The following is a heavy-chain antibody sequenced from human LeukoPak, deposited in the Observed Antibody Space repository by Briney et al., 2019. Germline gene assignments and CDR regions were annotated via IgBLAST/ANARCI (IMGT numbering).Heavy chain of an antibody. Sequence: GGSLRLSCAASGFTFSSYGMHWVRQAPGKGLEWVAVISYDGSNKYYADSVKGRFTISSDNSKNTLYLQMNSLRAEDTAVYYCAKDSRGIVVVPAGGGFDYWGQGTLVTVSS. CDR2: ISYDGSNK. CDR3: AKDSRGIVVVPAGGGFDY. CDR1: GFTFSSYG. D-gene: IGHD2-2*01. V-gene: IGHV3-30*18. J-gene: IGHJ4*02.